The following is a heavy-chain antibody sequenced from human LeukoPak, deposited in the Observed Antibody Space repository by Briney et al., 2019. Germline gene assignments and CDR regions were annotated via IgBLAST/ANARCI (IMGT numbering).Heavy chain of an antibody. CDR1: GYTFTSYD. CDR3: ARHSSGYYPENY. D-gene: IGHD3-22*01. CDR2: MNPNSGNT. V-gene: IGHV1-8*01. Sequence: RAASVKVSCKASGYTFTSYDINWVRQATGQGLEWMGWMNPNSGNTGYAQKFQGRVTMTRNTSISTAYMELSSLRSEDTAVYYCARHSSGYYPENYWGQGTLVTVSS. J-gene: IGHJ4*02.